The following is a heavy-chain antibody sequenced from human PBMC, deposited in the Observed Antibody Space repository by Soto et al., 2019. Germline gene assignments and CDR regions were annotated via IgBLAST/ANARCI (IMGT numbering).Heavy chain of an antibody. CDR1: GYTFINYG. Sequence: AASVKVSCKASGYTFINYGINWVRQAPGQGLEWMGWISAYNGNTNYAQKLQGRVTMTTDTSTSTAYMELRSLRSDDTAVYFCARGWFGEFLYYLDYWGQGTLVTVSS. CDR2: ISAYNGNT. V-gene: IGHV1-18*01. J-gene: IGHJ4*02. D-gene: IGHD3-10*01. CDR3: ARGWFGEFLYYLDY.